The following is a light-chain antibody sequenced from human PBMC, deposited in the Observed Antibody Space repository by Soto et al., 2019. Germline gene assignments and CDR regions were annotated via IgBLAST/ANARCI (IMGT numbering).Light chain of an antibody. J-gene: IGLJ2*01. CDR3: NSYTSSNTRL. Sequence: QSALTQPASVSGSPGQSITISCTGSSSDVGGYKYVSWYQHHPGKAPKLLIYEVSNRPSGVSNRFSGSKSGNTASLTISGLQDEDEAYYYCNSYTSSNTRLFGGGTQLTVL. V-gene: IGLV2-14*01. CDR1: SSDVGGYKY. CDR2: EVS.